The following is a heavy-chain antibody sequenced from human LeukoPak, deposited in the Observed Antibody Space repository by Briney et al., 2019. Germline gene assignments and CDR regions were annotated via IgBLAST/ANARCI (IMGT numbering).Heavy chain of an antibody. CDR1: GGSISSGDYY. J-gene: IGHJ3*02. CDR3: ARAPNHYYDSSCDAFDI. V-gene: IGHV4-30-4*01. D-gene: IGHD3-22*01. Sequence: PSGTLSLTCTVSGGSISSGDYYWSWIRQPPGKGLEWIGYIYYSGSTYYNPSLKSRVTISVDTSKNQFSLKLSSVTAADTAVYYCARAPNHYYDSSCDAFDIWGQGTMVTVSS. CDR2: IYYSGST.